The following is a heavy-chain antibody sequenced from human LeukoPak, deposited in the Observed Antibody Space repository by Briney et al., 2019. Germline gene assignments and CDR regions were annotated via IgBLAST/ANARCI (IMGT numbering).Heavy chain of an antibody. CDR1: GYTFTNSY. CDR3: ARIRDGYNDAYDL. Sequence: ASVKVSCKASGYTFTNSYIHWVRQAPGQVLEWMGLINPDGGNTNYAQDFQGRVTLTRDTSTSTVYMELSGLRSEDTAIYYCARIRDGYNDAYDLWGQGTVVTVPS. D-gene: IGHD5-24*01. CDR2: INPDGGNT. J-gene: IGHJ3*01. V-gene: IGHV1-46*01.